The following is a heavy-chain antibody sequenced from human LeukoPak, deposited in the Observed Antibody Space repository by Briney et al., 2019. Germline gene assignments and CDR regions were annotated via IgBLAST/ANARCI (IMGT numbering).Heavy chain of an antibody. J-gene: IGHJ5*02. CDR2: IFGDGGGD. CDR1: GFTFSSYS. Sequence: GGSLRLSCAASGFTFSSYSMNWVRQAPGKGLEWISTIFGDGGGDYYADSVRGRFTMSRDNSKNTLYLQMNSLRGDDTAVYYCAKQEGWDLGNYYADHWGRGTLVTVSS. V-gene: IGHV3-23*01. CDR3: AKQEGWDLGNYYADH. D-gene: IGHD1-26*01.